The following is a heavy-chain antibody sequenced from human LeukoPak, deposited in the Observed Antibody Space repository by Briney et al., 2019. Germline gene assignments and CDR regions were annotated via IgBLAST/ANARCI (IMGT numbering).Heavy chain of an antibody. CDR3: ARDRGSSWYESPLLFFYYGMDV. V-gene: IGHV3-7*01. CDR2: IKQDGSEK. CDR1: GFTFSSYW. D-gene: IGHD6-13*01. Sequence: GGSLRLSCAASGFTFSSYWMSWVRQAPGKGLEWVANIKQDGSEKYYVDSVKGRFTISRDNAKNSLYLQMNSLRAEDTAVYYCARDRGSSWYESPLLFFYYGMDVWGQGTTVTVSS. J-gene: IGHJ6*02.